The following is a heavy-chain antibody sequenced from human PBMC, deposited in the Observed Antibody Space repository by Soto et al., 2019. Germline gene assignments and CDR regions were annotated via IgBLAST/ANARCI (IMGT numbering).Heavy chain of an antibody. Sequence: GGSLRLSCAASGFTFSSYAMHWVRQAPGKGLEWVAVISYDGSNKYYADSGKGRFTISRDNSKNTLYLKMNSLRAEDTAVYYCARDTVRYCSGGSCYGGDYWGQGTLVTVSS. D-gene: IGHD2-15*01. CDR3: ARDTVRYCSGGSCYGGDY. V-gene: IGHV3-30-3*01. CDR2: ISYDGSNK. CDR1: GFTFSSYA. J-gene: IGHJ4*02.